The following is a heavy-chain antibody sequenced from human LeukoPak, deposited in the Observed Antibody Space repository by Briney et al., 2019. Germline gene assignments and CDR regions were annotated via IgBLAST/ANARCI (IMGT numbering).Heavy chain of an antibody. D-gene: IGHD2-2*01. Sequence: ASVKVSCKSSGYTFTNFGVTWVRQAPGQGLEWMGWISTYNANTDYAPKLQGRVTMTTDTSTSTAYLELRSLRSDDTAVYYCGIVIVPAAAIDYWGQGTLVTVSS. CDR3: GIVIVPAAAIDY. V-gene: IGHV1-18*01. J-gene: IGHJ4*02. CDR2: ISTYNANT. CDR1: GYTFTNFG.